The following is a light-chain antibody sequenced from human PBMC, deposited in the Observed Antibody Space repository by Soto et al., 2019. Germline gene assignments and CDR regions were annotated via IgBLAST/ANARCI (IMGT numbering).Light chain of an antibody. Sequence: EIVLTQSPGTLSLSPGERATLSCRASQSVSSSYLAWYQQKPGQAPRLLIHGASTRATGIPDRFSGSGSGTDFTLTISRLEPEDFAVHYCQQYGSSPMYTFGQGTKLEIK. CDR2: GAS. V-gene: IGKV3-20*01. J-gene: IGKJ2*01. CDR3: QQYGSSPMYT. CDR1: QSVSSSY.